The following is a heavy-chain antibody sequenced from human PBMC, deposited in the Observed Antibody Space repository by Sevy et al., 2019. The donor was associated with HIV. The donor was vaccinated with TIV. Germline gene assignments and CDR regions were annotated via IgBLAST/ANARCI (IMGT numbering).Heavy chain of an antibody. V-gene: IGHV3-23*01. Sequence: GGSLRLSCAASGFTFSSYAMSWVRQAPGKGLEWVSAISGSGGSTYYADSVKGRLPMSRGNSKNTLYLQMNSLGAEDTAVYYCAKAAWDYGGNFDYWGQGTLVTVSS. D-gene: IGHD4-17*01. CDR2: ISGSGGST. CDR1: GFTFSSYA. CDR3: AKAAWDYGGNFDY. J-gene: IGHJ4*02.